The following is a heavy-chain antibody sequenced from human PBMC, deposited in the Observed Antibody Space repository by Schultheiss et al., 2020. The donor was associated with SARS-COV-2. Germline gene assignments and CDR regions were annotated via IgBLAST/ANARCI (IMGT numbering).Heavy chain of an antibody. Sequence: SETLSLTCAVYGGSFSGYYWSWIRQPPGKGLEWIGEINHSGSTNYNPSLKSRVTISVDMSKNQFFLKLSSVTAADTAVYYCARDFMGIGYFDFWGQGTLVTVSS. CDR1: GGSFSGYY. CDR3: ARDFMGIGYFDF. J-gene: IGHJ4*02. V-gene: IGHV4-34*01. CDR2: INHSGST. D-gene: IGHD7-27*01.